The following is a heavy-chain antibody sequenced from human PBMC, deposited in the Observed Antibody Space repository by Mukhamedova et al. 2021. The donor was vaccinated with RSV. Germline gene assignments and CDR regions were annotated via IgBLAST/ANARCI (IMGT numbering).Heavy chain of an antibody. D-gene: IGHD7-27*01. V-gene: IGHV3-72*01. Sequence: GLEWIGRIRKKTNSYTTEYAASVKGRFTISRDDSKNSLYLQMNSLQTEDTAVSYCARVSPLTGYFDWWGQGTLVTVSS. CDR3: ARVSPLTGYFDW. CDR2: IRKKTNSYTT. J-gene: IGHJ4*02.